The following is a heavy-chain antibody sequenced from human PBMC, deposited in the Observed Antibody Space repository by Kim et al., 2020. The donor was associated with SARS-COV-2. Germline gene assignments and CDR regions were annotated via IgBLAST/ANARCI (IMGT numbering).Heavy chain of an antibody. CDR2: IYYSGST. V-gene: IGHV4-39*01. Sequence: SETLSLTCTVSGGSISSSSYYCGWIRQPPGKGLEWIGSIYYSGSTYYNPSLKSRVTISVDTSKNQFSLKLSSVTAADTAVYYCARPLSLTGSGNYYFDYWGQGTLVTVSS. D-gene: IGHD1-20*01. CDR1: GGSISSSSYY. CDR3: ARPLSLTGSGNYYFDY. J-gene: IGHJ4*02.